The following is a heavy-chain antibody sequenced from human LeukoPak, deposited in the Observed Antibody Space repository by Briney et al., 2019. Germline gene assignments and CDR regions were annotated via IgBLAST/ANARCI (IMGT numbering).Heavy chain of an antibody. CDR1: GGSISSYY. Sequence: SETLSLTCTVSGGSISSYYWSWIRQPPGKGLEWIGYIYYSGSTNYNPSLKSRVTISVDTPKNQFSLKLSSVTAADTAVYYCASGVRDYYYYYMDVWGKGTTVTISS. V-gene: IGHV4-59*01. CDR2: IYYSGST. D-gene: IGHD2-8*01. J-gene: IGHJ6*03. CDR3: ASGVRDYYYYYMDV.